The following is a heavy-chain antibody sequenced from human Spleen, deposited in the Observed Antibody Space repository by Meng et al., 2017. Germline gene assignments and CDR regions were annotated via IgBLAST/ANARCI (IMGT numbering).Heavy chain of an antibody. CDR2: IYSGGNT. CDR3: ARDRRWLQFYTILDY. D-gene: IGHD5-24*01. V-gene: IGHV3-66*02. Sequence: GESLKISCAASGFSVSHNYMSWVRQAPGKGLEWVSVIYSGGNTYYADSVKGRFTISRDNSKNSVFLQINSLRAEDTAVYYCARDRRWLQFYTILDYWGQGTLVTVSS. CDR1: GFSVSHNY. J-gene: IGHJ4*02.